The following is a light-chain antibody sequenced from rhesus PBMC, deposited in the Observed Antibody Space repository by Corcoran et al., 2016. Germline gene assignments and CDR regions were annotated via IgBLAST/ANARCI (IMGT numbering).Light chain of an antibody. CDR2: AAS. J-gene: IGKJ4*01. V-gene: IGKV1-28*01. Sequence: DIQMTQSPSSLSASVGDTVTIACRASQGISSFLNWFQQKPGKAPKLLIYAASALESGIPSRFRGSGSGTEFTLTISSLQPEDFAAYYCLQHNSYPPTFGGGTKVEIK. CDR1: QGISSF. CDR3: LQHNSYPPT.